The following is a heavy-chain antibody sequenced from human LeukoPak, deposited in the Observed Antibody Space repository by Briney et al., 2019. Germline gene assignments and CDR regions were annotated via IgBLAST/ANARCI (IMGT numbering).Heavy chain of an antibody. CDR3: AKDAMAGTGTFDY. D-gene: IGHD6-19*01. CDR2: ISTTGGNT. CDR1: GFNFNNYA. J-gene: IGHJ4*02. Sequence: GGSLRLSCVASGFNFNNYAMSWVRQAPGKGLEWVSSISTTGGNTYYAHSVKGRFTISRDESENTMFLQMNGLRAEDTAVYYCAKDAMAGTGTFDYWGQGTLVTVSS. V-gene: IGHV3-23*01.